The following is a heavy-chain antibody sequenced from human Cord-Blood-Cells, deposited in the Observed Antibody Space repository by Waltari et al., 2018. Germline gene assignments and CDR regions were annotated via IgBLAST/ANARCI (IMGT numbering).Heavy chain of an antibody. CDR1: WFSLSTSGVC. D-gene: IGHD6-13*01. CDR2: IYWDDDK. Sequence: QITLKESGHTLAKPTQTLTLTGTFSWFSLSTSGVCVGWIRHPPGQALEGLALIYWDDDKRDSPSLKSRLTITKDTSKNQVVLTMTNMDPVDTATYYCAHTVGIAAAGTPFDYWGQGTLVTVSS. J-gene: IGHJ4*02. V-gene: IGHV2-5*02. CDR3: AHTVGIAAAGTPFDY.